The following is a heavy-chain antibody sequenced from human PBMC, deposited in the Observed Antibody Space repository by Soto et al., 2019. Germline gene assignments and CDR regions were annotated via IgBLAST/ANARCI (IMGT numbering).Heavy chain of an antibody. CDR3: ARSREQWLVDAFDI. CDR2: INPTGSP. D-gene: IGHD6-19*01. CDR1: GVSLTGYY. J-gene: IGHJ3*02. Sequence: TLALTCAVYGVSLTGYYWSWIRQPPGRGLEWIGEINPTGSPKYNPSLMSRVTISVDTSKNQFSMKLSSVTAADTAVFYCARSREQWLVDAFDIWGQGTMVTVSS. V-gene: IGHV4-34*01.